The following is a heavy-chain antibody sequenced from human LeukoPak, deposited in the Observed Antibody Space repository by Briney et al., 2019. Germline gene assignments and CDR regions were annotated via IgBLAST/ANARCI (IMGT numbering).Heavy chain of an antibody. CDR1: GYTFTSYG. CDR3: ASENLGYSSGWSL. CDR2: ISAYNGNT. Sequence: ASVKVSCKASGYTFTSYGISWVRQAPGQGLEWMGWISAYNGNTNYAQKLQGRFTMTTDTSTSTAYMELRSLRSDDTAVYYCASENLGYSSGWSLWGQGTLVTVSS. D-gene: IGHD6-19*01. J-gene: IGHJ4*02. V-gene: IGHV1-18*01.